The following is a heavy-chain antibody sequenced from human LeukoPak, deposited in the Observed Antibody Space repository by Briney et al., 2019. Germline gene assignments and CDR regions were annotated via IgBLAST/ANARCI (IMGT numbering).Heavy chain of an antibody. V-gene: IGHV3-7*01. CDR1: GFTFSSSW. J-gene: IGHJ3*02. Sequence: GGSLRLSCVVSGFTFSSSWMTWVRQAPGKGLEWVANIKQDGSETQYVDSVKGRFTISRDNAKNSLYLQMNSLRAEDTAVYYCAREPGIGYAFDIWGHGTVVTVSS. CDR2: IKQDGSET. D-gene: IGHD2/OR15-2a*01. CDR3: AREPGIGYAFDI.